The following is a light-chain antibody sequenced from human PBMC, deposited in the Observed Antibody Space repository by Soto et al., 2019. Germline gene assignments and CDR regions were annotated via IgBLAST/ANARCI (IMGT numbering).Light chain of an antibody. CDR2: GNN. J-gene: IGLJ1*01. CDR1: TSTIGNNY. Sequence: QSVLTQPPSVSAAPGQKVTISCSGDTSTIGNNYVSWYQQLPGTAPKLLIFGNNNRPSGVPDRLSGSKSGTSASLAITGLQDEDEGDYYCQSFDRAPSGVYVFGPGTKVTLL. V-gene: IGLV1-40*01. CDR3: QSFDRAPSGVYV.